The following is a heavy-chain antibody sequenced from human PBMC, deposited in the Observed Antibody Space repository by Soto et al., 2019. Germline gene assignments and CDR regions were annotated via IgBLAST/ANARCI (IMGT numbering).Heavy chain of an antibody. Sequence: KAGGSLRLSCAASEFTFSDHYMSWIRQAPGKGLEWVSYISYSVDVDTTYYADSVKGRFTISRDNAKNSVYLQMNSLRDEDTAVYYCARGHYGLDVWGQGTTVTVSS. CDR3: ARGHYGLDV. V-gene: IGHV3-11*01. J-gene: IGHJ6*02. CDR2: ISYSVDVDTT. CDR1: EFTFSDHY.